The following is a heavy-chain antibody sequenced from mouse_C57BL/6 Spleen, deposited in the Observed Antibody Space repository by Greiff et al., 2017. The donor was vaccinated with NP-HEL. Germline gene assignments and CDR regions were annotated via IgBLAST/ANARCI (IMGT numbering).Heavy chain of an antibody. CDR2: ISSGGSYT. CDR3: ARQGGNYADY. D-gene: IGHD2-1*01. J-gene: IGHJ2*01. CDR1: GFTFSSYG. Sequence: EVMLVESGGDLVKPGGSLKLSCAASGFTFSSYGMSWVRQTPDKRLEWVATISSGGSYTYYPDSVKGRFTISRDNAKNTLYLQMSSLKSEDTAMYYCARQGGNYADYWGQGTTLTVSS. V-gene: IGHV5-6*01.